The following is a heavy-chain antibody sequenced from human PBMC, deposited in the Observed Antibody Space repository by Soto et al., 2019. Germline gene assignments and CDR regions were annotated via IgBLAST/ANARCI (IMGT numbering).Heavy chain of an antibody. CDR1: GVSLSTSGVG. J-gene: IGHJ2*01. CDR3: ARRGAARRLWYFDL. CDR2: IYWNDDK. V-gene: IGHV2-5*01. Sequence: QITLKESGPTLVKPTQTLTLTCTFSGVSLSTSGVGVGWIRQPPGKALEWLALIYWNDDKRYSPSLKSRLTLTMDTSKTQVVLTINIMDPVDTATYSCARRGAARRLWYFDLWGRGTLVTVSS. D-gene: IGHD6-6*01.